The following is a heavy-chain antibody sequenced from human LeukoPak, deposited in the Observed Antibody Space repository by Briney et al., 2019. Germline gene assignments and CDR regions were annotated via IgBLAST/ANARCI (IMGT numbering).Heavy chain of an antibody. D-gene: IGHD3-16*01. CDR3: VTGHYDSRLYFDL. Sequence: GGSLRLSCGASGLTFNTYWIHWVRQAPGMGLVWVSQIKFDGSLASYADSVKGQFTISRDNTKNTLYLQMNSLRSEDTGVYYCVTGHYDSRLYFDLWGRGTLVIVSS. V-gene: IGHV3-74*01. J-gene: IGHJ2*01. CDR2: IKFDGSLA. CDR1: GLTFNTYW.